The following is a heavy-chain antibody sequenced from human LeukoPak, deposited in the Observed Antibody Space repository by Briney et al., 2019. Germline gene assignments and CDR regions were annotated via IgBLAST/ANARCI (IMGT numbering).Heavy chain of an antibody. CDR3: ARTYYYGSGSNDY. CDR1: GFTFSSYA. CDR2: ISYDGSNK. D-gene: IGHD3-10*01. J-gene: IGHJ4*02. V-gene: IGHV3-30-3*01. Sequence: PGGSLRLSCAASGFTFSSYAMHWVRQAPGKGLEWVAVISYDGSNKYYADSVKGRFTISRDNSKNTLYLQMNSLRAEDTAVYYCARTYYYGSGSNDYWGQGTLVTVSS.